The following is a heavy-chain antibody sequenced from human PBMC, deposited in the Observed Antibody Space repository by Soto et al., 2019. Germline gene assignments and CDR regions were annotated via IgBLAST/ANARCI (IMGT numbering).Heavy chain of an antibody. V-gene: IGHV3-30*19. Sequence: GGSLRLSRGASGFTFSSYVMHWVRQAPGKGLEWVALISYDGSNKYYADSVKGRLSISRDNSKNTLYLQMNSLRAEDTAVYYCARDRAIDYDCWSGYYISLLYGMDVWGQGTTVTVSS. CDR1: GFTFSSYV. D-gene: IGHD3-3*01. CDR3: ARDRAIDYDCWSGYYISLLYGMDV. CDR2: ISYDGSNK. J-gene: IGHJ6*02.